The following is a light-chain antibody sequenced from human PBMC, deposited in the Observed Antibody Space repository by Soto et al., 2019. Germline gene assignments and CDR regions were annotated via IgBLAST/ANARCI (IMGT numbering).Light chain of an antibody. CDR2: SAS. CDR3: QQRSNWPIT. J-gene: IGKJ5*01. V-gene: IGKV3-15*01. CDR1: QSIRTD. Sequence: EVVMTQSPATLSVSPGERATLSCRASQSIRTDLAWYQQKPGQAPSLLIFSASTRATGVPARFSGSGSGTEFTLTISSLQSEDFAVYYCQQRSNWPITFGQGTRLEIK.